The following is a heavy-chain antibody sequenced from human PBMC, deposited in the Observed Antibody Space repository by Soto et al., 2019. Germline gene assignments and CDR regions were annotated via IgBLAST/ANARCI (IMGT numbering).Heavy chain of an antibody. CDR2: VSNSGTST. CDR1: ASMFSGYA. J-gene: IGHJ5*02. D-gene: IGHD2-15*01. Sequence: EVQLLESGGGLAQPGESLTLSCAASASMFSGYAMSWARQAPGKGLEWVSAVSNSGTSTSYADSVKGRFTISRDNSKNTLYLQMSSLGAEDTALYYCVKDLAASGWFDPWGQGTLVIVSS. V-gene: IGHV3-23*01. CDR3: VKDLAASGWFDP.